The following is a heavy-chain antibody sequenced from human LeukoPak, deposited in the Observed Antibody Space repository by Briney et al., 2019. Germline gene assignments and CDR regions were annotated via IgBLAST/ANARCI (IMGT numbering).Heavy chain of an antibody. CDR3: ARARSWPEHAFDI. V-gene: IGHV3-53*01. J-gene: IGHJ3*02. CDR2: IYGGGDT. Sequence: GGSLRLSCAASGFTVSGYYMSWVRQAPGRGLEWVSIIYGGGDTSYPDSMKGRFTISRDNSKNTLSLQMNSLRSEDTAMYYCARARSWPEHAFDIWGQGTVVTVSS. CDR1: GFTVSGYY.